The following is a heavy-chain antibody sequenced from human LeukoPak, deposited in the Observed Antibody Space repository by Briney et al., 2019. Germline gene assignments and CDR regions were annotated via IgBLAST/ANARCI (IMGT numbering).Heavy chain of an antibody. V-gene: IGHV4-39*01. CDR2: IYYSGST. Sequence: SETLSLTCTVSGCSISSSSYYWGWNRQPPGKGLEWIGSIYYSGSTYYDPSLKSRVTISVDTSKNQFSRKLSSVTAADTAVYYCERVKSIAARRIDSWGQGTLVTVSS. CDR1: GCSISSSSYY. CDR3: ERVKSIAARRIDS. J-gene: IGHJ4*02. D-gene: IGHD6-6*01.